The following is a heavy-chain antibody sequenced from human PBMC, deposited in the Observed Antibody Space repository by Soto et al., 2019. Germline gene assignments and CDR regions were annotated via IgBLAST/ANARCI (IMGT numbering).Heavy chain of an antibody. CDR3: ARNLNQWLVILAY. J-gene: IGHJ4*02. D-gene: IGHD6-19*01. V-gene: IGHV7-4-1*01. CDR1: GYTFTSYA. Sequence: ASVKVSCKASGYTFTSYAMNWVRQTPGQGLERMGWINTNTGNPTYARGFTGRFVFSLDTSVSTAYLQICSLKAEDTAVYYCARNLNQWLVILAYWGQGTLVTAPQ. CDR2: INTNTGNP.